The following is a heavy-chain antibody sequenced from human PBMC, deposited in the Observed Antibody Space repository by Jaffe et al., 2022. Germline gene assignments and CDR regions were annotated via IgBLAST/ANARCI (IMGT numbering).Heavy chain of an antibody. J-gene: IGHJ4*02. CDR1: GFTFSSYW. CDR3: ARDPSGSLDYGDYEPFDY. CDR2: IKQDGSEK. Sequence: EVQLVESGGGLVQPGGSLRLSCAASGFTFSSYWMSWVRQAPGKGLEWVANIKQDGSEKYYVDSVKGRFTISRDNAKNSLYLQMNSLRAEDTAVYYCARDPSGSLDYGDYEPFDYWGQGTLVTVSS. V-gene: IGHV3-7*01. D-gene: IGHD4-17*01.